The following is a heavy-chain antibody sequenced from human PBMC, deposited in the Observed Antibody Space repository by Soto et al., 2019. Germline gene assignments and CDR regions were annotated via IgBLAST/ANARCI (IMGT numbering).Heavy chain of an antibody. CDR3: ARLILAVTDPFDN. CDR2: LDSSGKT. V-gene: IGHV4-39*01. J-gene: IGHJ4*02. Sequence: QLQLQESGPGLVKPSETLSLPCTVSGGSVRSSGYYWAWIRQPPGKGLERIGSLDSSGKTHRNPSLKSRVTMSDDTSKILLSLRLSSVTAADTAVYYSARLILAVTDPFDNGGQGTLDTVSS. CDR1: GGSVRSSGYY. D-gene: IGHD2-15*01.